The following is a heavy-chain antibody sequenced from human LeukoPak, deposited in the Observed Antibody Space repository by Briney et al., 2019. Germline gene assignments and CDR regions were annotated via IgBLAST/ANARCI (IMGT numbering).Heavy chain of an antibody. Sequence: PSETLSLTCTVSGGSISSSSYYWGWIRQPPGKGLEWIGSIYYSGSTYYNPSLKSRVTISVDTSKNQFSLKLSSVTAADTAVYYCARHKRGAVASLNNWGQGTLVTVSS. CDR2: IYYSGST. J-gene: IGHJ4*02. CDR1: GGSISSSSYY. CDR3: ARHKRGAVASLNN. V-gene: IGHV4-39*01. D-gene: IGHD6-19*01.